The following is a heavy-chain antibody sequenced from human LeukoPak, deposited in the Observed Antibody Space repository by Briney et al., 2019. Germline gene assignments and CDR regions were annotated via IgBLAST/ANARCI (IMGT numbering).Heavy chain of an antibody. CDR2: FDPEDGET. D-gene: IGHD4-17*01. V-gene: IGHV1-24*01. CDR1: GYTLTELS. CDR3: ATGAPMTTVYYFDY. J-gene: IGHJ4*02. Sequence: ASVKVSCKVSGYTLTELSMHWLRQAPGKGLEWMGGFDPEDGETIYAQKFQGRVTMTEDTSTDTAYMELSSLRSEDTAVYYCATGAPMTTVYYFDYWGQGTLVTVSS.